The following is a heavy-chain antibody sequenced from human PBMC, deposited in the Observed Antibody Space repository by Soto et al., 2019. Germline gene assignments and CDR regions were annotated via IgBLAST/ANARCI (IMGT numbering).Heavy chain of an antibody. D-gene: IGHD3-3*01. J-gene: IGHJ4*02. CDR3: ARGGQDFWSGPFDY. Sequence: SETLSLTCTVSGGSISSGGYYWSWIRQPAGKGLEWIGRIDTSGSTNYNPSLKSRVTMSVDTSKQEFSLKLSSVTAADTALYYCARGGQDFWSGPFDYWGRGALVTAPQ. CDR2: IDTSGST. V-gene: IGHV4-61*02. CDR1: GGSISSGGYY.